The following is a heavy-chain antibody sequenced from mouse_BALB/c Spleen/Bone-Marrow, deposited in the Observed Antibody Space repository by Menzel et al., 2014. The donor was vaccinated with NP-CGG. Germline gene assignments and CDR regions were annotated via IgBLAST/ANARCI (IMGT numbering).Heavy chain of an antibody. CDR1: GYSFTGYT. Sequence: EVQLQQSGSELVKPGASMKISCKASGYSFTGYTMNWVKQSPGKNLEGIGLINPYNGGTSYNQKFKGKATLTVDKSSSTAYMELLSLTSEDSAVYYCARWNDGYSLYYYAMDYWGQGTSVTVSS. CDR2: INPYNGGT. D-gene: IGHD2-3*01. CDR3: ARWNDGYSLYYYAMDY. V-gene: IGHV1-18*01. J-gene: IGHJ4*01.